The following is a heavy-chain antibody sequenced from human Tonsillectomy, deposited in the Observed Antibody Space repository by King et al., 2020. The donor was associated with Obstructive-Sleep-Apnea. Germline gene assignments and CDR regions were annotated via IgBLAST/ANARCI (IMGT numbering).Heavy chain of an antibody. CDR1: GFTFTTYG. D-gene: IGHD6-13*01. CDR3: SSSSWISPNYYYYGLDV. CDR2: ISAYNGKT. V-gene: IGHV1-18*01. J-gene: IGHJ6*02. Sequence: VQLVQSGAEVKKPGASMKVSCKASGFTFTTYGINWVRQAPGQGLEWMGWISAYNGKTNYAQKLQGRVTMTIDTSTTTADMELRSLRSDDTAVYYCSSSSWISPNYYYYGLDVWGQGTTVTVSS.